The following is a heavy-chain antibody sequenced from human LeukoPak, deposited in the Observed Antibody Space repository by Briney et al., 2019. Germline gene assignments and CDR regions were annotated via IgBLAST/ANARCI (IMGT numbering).Heavy chain of an antibody. CDR3: ARALGYSYGYAVDY. CDR2: ISSSSGTI. CDR1: GFIFSNYN. V-gene: IGHV3-48*01. D-gene: IGHD5-18*01. Sequence: GGSLRLSCAASGFIFSNYNMNWVRQTPGKGLEWLSYISSSSGTIYYADSVKGRFTISGDNAKNSLYLQMNSLRAEDTAVYYCARALGYSYGYAVDYWGQGTLVPVST. J-gene: IGHJ4*02.